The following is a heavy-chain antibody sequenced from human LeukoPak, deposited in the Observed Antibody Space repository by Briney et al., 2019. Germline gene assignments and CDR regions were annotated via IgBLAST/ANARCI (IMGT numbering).Heavy chain of an antibody. CDR3: AREAYGDYVMDY. CDR2: INPNSGGT. J-gene: IGHJ4*02. Sequence: GASVKVSCKASGYTFTGYYMHWVRQAPGQGLEWMGRINPNSGGTNYAQKFQGWVTMTRDTSISTACMELSRLRSDDTAVYYCAREAYGDYVMDYWGQGTLVTVSS. D-gene: IGHD4-17*01. CDR1: GYTFTGYY. V-gene: IGHV1-2*04.